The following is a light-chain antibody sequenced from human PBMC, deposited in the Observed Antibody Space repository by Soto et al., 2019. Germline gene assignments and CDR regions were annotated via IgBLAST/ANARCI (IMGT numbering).Light chain of an antibody. CDR2: EVS. CDR3: NSYTSSTTLVI. V-gene: IGLV2-14*01. J-gene: IGLJ2*01. Sequence: QSVLTQPASVSGSPGQSITISCTGTSSDVGAYNYVSWYQQHPGKAPKLTIYEVSNRPSGVSNRFSGSKSGNTASLTISGLQAEDEADYYCNSYTSSTTLVIFGGGTKLTVL. CDR1: SSDVGAYNY.